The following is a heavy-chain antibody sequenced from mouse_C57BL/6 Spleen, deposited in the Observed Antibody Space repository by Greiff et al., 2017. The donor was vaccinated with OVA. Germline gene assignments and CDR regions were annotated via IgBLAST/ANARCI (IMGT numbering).Heavy chain of an antibody. V-gene: IGHV5-9*01. J-gene: IGHJ2*01. CDR2: ISGGGGNT. D-gene: IGHD1-1*01. CDR3: ARRDYYGSNYFDY. Sequence: EVHLVESGGGLVKPGGSLKLSCAASGFTFSSYTMSWVRQTPEKRLEWVATISGGGGNTYYPDSVKGRFTISRDNAKNTLYLQMSSLRSEDTALYYCARRDYYGSNYFDYWGQGTTLTVSS. CDR1: GFTFSSYT.